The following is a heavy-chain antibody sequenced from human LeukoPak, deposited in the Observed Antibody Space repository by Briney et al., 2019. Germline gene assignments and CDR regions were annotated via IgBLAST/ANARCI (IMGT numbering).Heavy chain of an antibody. J-gene: IGHJ4*02. CDR3: AKDLSGSFDY. Sequence: GGSLRLSCAASGFTFSIYAMSSVRQAPGKGMEWVSAISATDVRTYYADSVKGRFTISRDNSKRTLYLQMNSLRAEDTALYYCAKDLSGSFDYWGQGSLVTVSS. CDR2: ISATDVRT. D-gene: IGHD1-26*01. V-gene: IGHV3-23*01. CDR1: GFTFSIYA.